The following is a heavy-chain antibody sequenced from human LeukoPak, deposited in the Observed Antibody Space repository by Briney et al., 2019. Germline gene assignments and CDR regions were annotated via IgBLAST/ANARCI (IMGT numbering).Heavy chain of an antibody. CDR1: GFTFSSYW. D-gene: IGHD2-2*01. CDR2: IKQDGSEK. CDR3: AREFGYQLEDAFDI. V-gene: IGHV3-7*03. J-gene: IGHJ3*02. Sequence: GGSLRLSCAASGFTFSSYWMRWVRQAPGKGLEWVANIKQDGSEKYYVDSVKGRFTISRDNAKNSLYLQMNSLRAEDTAVYYCAREFGYQLEDAFDIWGQGTMVTVSS.